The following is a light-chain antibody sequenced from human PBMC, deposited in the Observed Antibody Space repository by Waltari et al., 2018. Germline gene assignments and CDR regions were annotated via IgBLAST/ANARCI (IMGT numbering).Light chain of an antibody. CDR2: RNS. J-gene: IGLJ2*01. CDR1: RSNTGSNS. V-gene: IGLV1-44*01. Sequence: QSVLTQPPSASGTPGQRVTISCSGSRSNTGSNSVSWYQQVPGTAPKLLIHRNSQRPSGVPDRFSGSKSDTSASLAISGLQSEDEADYYCATWDDSHNGQGVFGGGTKLTVL. CDR3: ATWDDSHNGQGV.